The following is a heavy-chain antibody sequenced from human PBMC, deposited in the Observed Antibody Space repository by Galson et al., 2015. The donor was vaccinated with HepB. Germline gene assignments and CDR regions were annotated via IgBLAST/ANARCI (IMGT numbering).Heavy chain of an antibody. D-gene: IGHD3-16*01. CDR1: GFTFDDYA. CDR3: AKDMIRDYGYYYYYYGMDV. CDR2: ISWNSGSI. Sequence: SLRLSCAASGFTFDDYAMHWVRQAPGKGLEWVSGISWNSGSIGYADSVKGRFTISRDNAKNSLYLQMNSLRAEDTALYYCAKDMIRDYGYYYYYYGMDVWGQGTTVTVSS. J-gene: IGHJ6*02. V-gene: IGHV3-9*01.